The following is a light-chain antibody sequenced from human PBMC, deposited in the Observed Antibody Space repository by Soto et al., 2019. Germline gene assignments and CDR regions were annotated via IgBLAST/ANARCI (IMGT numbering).Light chain of an antibody. V-gene: IGLV2-8*01. J-gene: IGLJ2*01. CDR2: EVS. CDR3: SSYAGSNNYVV. CDR1: ISDVGGYKY. Sequence: QSALTQPPSASGSPGQSVTISCTGTISDVGGYKYVSWYQLHPGKAPKLMIYEVSKRPSGVPDRFSGSKSGNTASLTVSGLQAEDEADYYCSSYAGSNNYVVFGGGTKVTVL.